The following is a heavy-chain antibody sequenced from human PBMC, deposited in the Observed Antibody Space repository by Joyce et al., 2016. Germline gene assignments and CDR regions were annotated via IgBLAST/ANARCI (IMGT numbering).Heavy chain of an antibody. CDR1: GFTFSSYT. V-gene: IGHV3-21*02. D-gene: IGHD6-6*01. J-gene: IGHJ2*01. CDR2: ISTSSSYI. CDR3: ARDAIAARSMHWYVDL. Sequence: EVQLVESGGGLVKPGESLRLSCAGSGFTFSSYTMNWVRQAPGKGLEWVSLISTSSSYIYDADSVNGRFTVSRDNARKSLYLQMDSLRPEDSAVYYCARDAIAARSMHWYVDLWGRGTLVTVSS.